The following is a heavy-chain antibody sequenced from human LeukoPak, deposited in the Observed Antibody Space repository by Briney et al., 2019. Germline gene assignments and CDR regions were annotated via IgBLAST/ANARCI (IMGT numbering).Heavy chain of an antibody. CDR2: IYIGDNP. CDR1: GLTVSSSY. J-gene: IGHJ4*02. CDR3: AREAVTRTYFDY. D-gene: IGHD4-17*01. V-gene: IGHV3-53*01. Sequence: PGGSLRLSCAASGLTVSSSYMSWVRQAPGKGLEWVSIIYIGDNPHYADSVKGRFTISRDNSKNTLYLQMNSLRAEDTAVYYCAREAVTRTYFDYWGQGTLVTVSP.